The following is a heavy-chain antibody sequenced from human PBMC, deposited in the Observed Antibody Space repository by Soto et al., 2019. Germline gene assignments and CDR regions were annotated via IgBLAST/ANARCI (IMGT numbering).Heavy chain of an antibody. CDR1: GGSFSGYY. CDR3: ASNVVAATGVDY. Sequence: QVQLQQWGAGLLKPSETLSLTCAVYGGSFSGYYWSWIRQPPGKGLEWLGEINHSGSTNYNPSLKRRVTISVHTSKNQFSLKLSSVTAADTAVYYCASNVVAATGVDYWGQGTLVTVSS. V-gene: IGHV4-34*01. CDR2: INHSGST. D-gene: IGHD2-15*01. J-gene: IGHJ4*02.